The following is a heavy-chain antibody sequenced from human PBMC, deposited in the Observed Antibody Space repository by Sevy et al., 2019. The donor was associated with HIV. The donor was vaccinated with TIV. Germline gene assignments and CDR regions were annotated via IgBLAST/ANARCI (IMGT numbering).Heavy chain of an antibody. Sequence: HTRRSLRLSCAASGFTFDDYAMHWVRQAPGKGLEWVSGISWNSGSIGYADSVKGRFTISRDNAKNSLYLQMNSLRAEDTALYYCAKELRYYDSKAGGPFDYWGQGTLVTVSS. V-gene: IGHV3-9*01. CDR2: ISWNSGSI. CDR3: AKELRYYDSKAGGPFDY. D-gene: IGHD3-22*01. CDR1: GFTFDDYA. J-gene: IGHJ4*02.